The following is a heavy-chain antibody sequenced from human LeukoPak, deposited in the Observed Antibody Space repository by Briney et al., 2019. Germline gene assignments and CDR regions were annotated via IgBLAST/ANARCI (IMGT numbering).Heavy chain of an antibody. V-gene: IGHV1-8*03. J-gene: IGHJ3*02. CDR1: GYTFTSYD. D-gene: IGHD2-2*01. Sequence: VASVKVSCKASGYTFTSYDINWVRQATGQGLEWMGWMNPNSGNTGYAQKFQGRVTITRNTSISTAYMELSSLRSEDTAVYYCARVIENCSSTSCYLPGGDDAFDIWGQGTMVTVSS. CDR2: MNPNSGNT. CDR3: ARVIENCSSTSCYLPGGDDAFDI.